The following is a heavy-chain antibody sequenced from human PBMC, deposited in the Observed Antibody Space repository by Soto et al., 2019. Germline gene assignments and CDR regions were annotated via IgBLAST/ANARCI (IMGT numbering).Heavy chain of an antibody. D-gene: IGHD2-2*02. CDR3: AKLGSDCSSTSCYSYYYYGMDV. Sequence: GGSLRLSCAASGFTFSSYAMSWVRQAPGKGLEWVSAISGSGGSTYYADSVKGRFTISRDNSKNTLYLQMNSLRAEDTAVYYCAKLGSDCSSTSCYSYYYYGMDVWGQGTTVTVSS. J-gene: IGHJ6*02. V-gene: IGHV3-23*01. CDR1: GFTFSSYA. CDR2: ISGSGGST.